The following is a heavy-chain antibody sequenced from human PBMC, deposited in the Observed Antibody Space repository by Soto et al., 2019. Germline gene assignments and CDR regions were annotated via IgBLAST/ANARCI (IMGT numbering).Heavy chain of an antibody. V-gene: IGHV3-43*01. CDR3: AKGDADGYYYYYYGMDV. J-gene: IGHJ6*02. CDR2: ISWDGGST. Sequence: GGSLRLSCAASGFTFDDYTMHWVRQAPGKGLEWVSLISWDGGSTYYADSVKGRFTISRDNSKNSLYLQMNSLRTEDTALYYCAKGDADGYYYYYYGMDVWGQGTTVTVSS. CDR1: GFTFDDYT.